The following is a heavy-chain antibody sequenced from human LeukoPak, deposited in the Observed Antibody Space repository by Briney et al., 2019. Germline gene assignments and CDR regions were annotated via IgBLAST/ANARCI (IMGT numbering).Heavy chain of an antibody. J-gene: IGHJ4*02. D-gene: IGHD4-23*01. CDR3: ARGWLAETTVVTPYNY. CDR1: GYTFTSYG. CDR2: IIPIFGTP. Sequence: SVKVSCKASGYTFTSYGISWVRQAPGQGLEWMGGIIPIFGTPNYAQKFQGRVTITADESTSTAYMELSSLRSEDTAVYYCARGWLAETTVVTPYNYWGQGTLVTVSS. V-gene: IGHV1-69*13.